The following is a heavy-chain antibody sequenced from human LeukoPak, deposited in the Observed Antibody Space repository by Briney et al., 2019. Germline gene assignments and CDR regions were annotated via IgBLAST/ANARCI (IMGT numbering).Heavy chain of an antibody. CDR2: IYYSGST. V-gene: IGHV4-39*07. CDR3: AREAVGASDAFDI. CDR1: GGSISSSSYY. J-gene: IGHJ3*02. Sequence: PSETLSLTCTVSGGSISSSSYYWGWIRQPPGKGLEWIGSIYYSGSTYYNPSLKSRVTISVDTSKNQFSLKLSSVTAADTAVYYCAREAVGASDAFDIWGQGTMVTVSS.